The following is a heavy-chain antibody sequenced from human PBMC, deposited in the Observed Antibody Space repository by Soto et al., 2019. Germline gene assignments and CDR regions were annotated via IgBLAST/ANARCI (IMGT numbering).Heavy chain of an antibody. CDR1: GYSFFSYY. V-gene: IGHV1-46*01. J-gene: IGHJ4*02. CDR2: FLPSGGNT. Sequence: ASVKVSCKASGYSFFSYYIHWVRQAPGQGLEWMGRFLPSGGNTEYAQRFRGRVSMTRDTSTTNTVSLELTSLTFDDTAVYYCARGGATIFGVFDSWRQGTRVTVPS. CDR3: ARGGATIFGVFDS. D-gene: IGHD3-3*02.